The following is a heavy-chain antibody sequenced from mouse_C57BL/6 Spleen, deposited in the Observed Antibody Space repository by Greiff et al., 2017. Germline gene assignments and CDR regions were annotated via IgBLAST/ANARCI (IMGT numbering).Heavy chain of an antibody. D-gene: IGHD1-1*01. CDR1: GYTFTSYT. Sequence: VQLQQSGAELARPGASVKMSCKASGYTFTSYTMHWVKQRPGQGLEWIGYINPSSGYTKYNQKFKGKATLTADKSSSTAYMQLSSLTSEDSAVYYCARESGFLLLAWDYWGQGTSVTVSS. CDR3: ARESGFLLLAWDY. CDR2: INPSSGYT. J-gene: IGHJ4*01. V-gene: IGHV1-4*01.